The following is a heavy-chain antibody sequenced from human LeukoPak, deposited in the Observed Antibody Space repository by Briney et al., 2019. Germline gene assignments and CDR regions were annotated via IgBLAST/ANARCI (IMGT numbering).Heavy chain of an antibody. J-gene: IGHJ6*04. V-gene: IGHV3-21*01. CDR1: GFTFSSYS. Sequence: TGGSLRLSCAASGFTFSSYSMNWVRQAPGKGLEWVSSISSSSSYIYYADSVKGRFTISRDNAKNSLYLQMNSLRAEDTAVYYCAELGITMIGGVWGKGTTVTVSS. CDR3: AELGITMIGGV. CDR2: ISSSSSYI. D-gene: IGHD3-10*02.